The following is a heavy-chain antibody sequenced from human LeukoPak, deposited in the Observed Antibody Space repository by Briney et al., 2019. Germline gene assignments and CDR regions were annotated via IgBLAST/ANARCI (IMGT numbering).Heavy chain of an antibody. CDR2: IIPIFGTA. CDR3: ARTDCSGGSCYLYYFDY. J-gene: IGHJ4*02. Sequence: SVKVSCTASGGTFSSYAISWVRQAPGQGLEWMGGIIPIFGTANYAQKFQGRVTITADESTSTAYMELSSLRSEDTAVYYCARTDCSGGSCYLYYFDYWGQGTLVTVSS. V-gene: IGHV1-69*13. CDR1: GGTFSSYA. D-gene: IGHD2-15*01.